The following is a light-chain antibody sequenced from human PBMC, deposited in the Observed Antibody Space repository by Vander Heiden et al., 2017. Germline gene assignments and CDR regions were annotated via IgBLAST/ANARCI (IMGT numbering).Light chain of an antibody. CDR1: QSVSSSY. CDR3: HQYGSSPFT. V-gene: IGKV3-20*01. Sequence: EIVLTQSPGHRSLSPGERATLSCRASQSVSSSYLAWYQQKPGQTPRLLIYGASSRATGIPDRFSGSGSGADFTLTISSLEPEDFAVYYCHQYGSSPFTFGPGTTVDIK. CDR2: GAS. J-gene: IGKJ3*01.